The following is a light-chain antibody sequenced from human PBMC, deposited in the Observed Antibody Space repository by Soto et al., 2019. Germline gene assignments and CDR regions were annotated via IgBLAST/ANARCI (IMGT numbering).Light chain of an antibody. V-gene: IGKV1-5*01. CDR1: QSISIW. J-gene: IGKJ1*01. CDR2: DAS. Sequence: IQITQSPSTLSASVGDRVTITCRASQSISIWLAWYQQKPGKAPKLLIYDASSLESGVPSRFSGSGSGTEFTLTISSLQPDDFATYYCQQYNSYSWTFGQGTKVDIK. CDR3: QQYNSYSWT.